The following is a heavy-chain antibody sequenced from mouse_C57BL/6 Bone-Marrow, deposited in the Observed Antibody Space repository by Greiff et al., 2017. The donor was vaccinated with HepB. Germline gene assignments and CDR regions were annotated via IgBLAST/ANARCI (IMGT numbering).Heavy chain of an antibody. V-gene: IGHV14-2*01. J-gene: IGHJ3*01. D-gene: IGHD1-3*01. CDR3: AKDNPTPWFAY. CDR2: IDPEDGET. Sequence: VQLKQSGAELVKPGASVKLSCTASGFNIKDYYMPWVQQRTEQGLEWIAWIDPEDGETKYAPNFQGKATITADTSSNTANLQLSSLTSEDTAVYYCAKDNPTPWFAYWGQGTLVTVSA. CDR1: GFNIKDYY.